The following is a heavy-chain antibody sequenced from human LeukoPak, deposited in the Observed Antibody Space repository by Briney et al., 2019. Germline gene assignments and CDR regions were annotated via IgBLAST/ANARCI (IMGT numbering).Heavy chain of an antibody. V-gene: IGHV1-18*01. D-gene: IGHD6-19*01. J-gene: IGHJ6*02. CDR1: GYTFTSYG. Sequence: ASVKVSCKASGYTFTSYGISWVRPAPGQGLEWVGWISAYNGNTNYAQKLQGRVTMTTDTSTSTAYMELRSLRSDDTAVYYCAREISDSSGWHSRDYYYGMDVWGQGTTVTVSS. CDR3: AREISDSSGWHSRDYYYGMDV. CDR2: ISAYNGNT.